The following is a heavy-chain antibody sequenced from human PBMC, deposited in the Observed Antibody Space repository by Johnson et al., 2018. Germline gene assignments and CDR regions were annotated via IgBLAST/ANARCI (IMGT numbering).Heavy chain of an antibody. V-gene: IGHV3-30*03. D-gene: IGHD3-10*01. CDR1: GFTFSTYG. Sequence: QVQLQESGGGVVQPGRSLRLSCAASGFTFSTYGMHWVRQAPGKGLEWVAVISYDGTKKHHADSVKRRSSISRDNSKNMLYLQMSSLRVEDTALYYCARDHPRCFGASCLLNDYWGQGTLVTVSS. J-gene: IGHJ4*02. CDR3: ARDHPRCFGASCLLNDY. CDR2: ISYDGTKK.